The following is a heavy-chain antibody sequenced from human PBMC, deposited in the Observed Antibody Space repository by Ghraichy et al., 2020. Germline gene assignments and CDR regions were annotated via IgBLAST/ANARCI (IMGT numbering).Heavy chain of an antibody. V-gene: IGHV4-59*01. CDR3: ARGGKWLGGYYYYYMDV. D-gene: IGHD5-12*01. J-gene: IGHJ6*03. Sequence: SETLSLTCTVSGGSISSYYWSWIRQPPGKGLEWIGYIYYSGSTNYNPSLKSRVTISVDTSKNQFSLKLSSVTAADTAVYYCARGGKWLGGYYYYYMDVWGKGTTVTVSS. CDR1: GGSISSYY. CDR2: IYYSGST.